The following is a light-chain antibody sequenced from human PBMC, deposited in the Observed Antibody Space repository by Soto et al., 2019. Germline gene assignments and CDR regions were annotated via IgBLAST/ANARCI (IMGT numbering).Light chain of an antibody. CDR1: QRVSSY. V-gene: IGKV3-11*01. J-gene: IGKJ2*01. Sequence: EIVLTQSPATLSLSPGERATLSCRASQRVSSYLAWYQQKPGQAPRLLIYDASNRATGIPARFSGSGSGTDCTLTISSLEPEDFAVYYCQQRSNWPPVYTFGQGTKLEIK. CDR2: DAS. CDR3: QQRSNWPPVYT.